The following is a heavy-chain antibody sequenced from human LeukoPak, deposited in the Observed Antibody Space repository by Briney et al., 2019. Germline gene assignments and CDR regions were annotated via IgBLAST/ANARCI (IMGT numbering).Heavy chain of an antibody. V-gene: IGHV3-30*18. CDR1: GFTFRNYG. Sequence: PGRSLRLSCVTSGFTFRNYGMQCVRQAPGKGLEWVAVISHDGTTTFYADSVKGRFTISRGNSKNTLDLQMDSLRAEDTAVYFCAKEPNAYSSGWYFQDWGQGTLVTVSS. J-gene: IGHJ1*01. D-gene: IGHD6-25*01. CDR3: AKEPNAYSSGWYFQD. CDR2: ISHDGTTT.